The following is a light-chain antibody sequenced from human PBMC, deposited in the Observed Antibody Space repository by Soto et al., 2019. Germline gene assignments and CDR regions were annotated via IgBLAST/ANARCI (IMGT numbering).Light chain of an antibody. V-gene: IGKV1-5*01. J-gene: IGKJ1*01. CDR1: QSISSW. CDR2: DAS. Sequence: DIQMTQSPSTLSASVGDRVTITCRASQSISSWLAWYQQKPGKAPKLLIYDASSLESGAPSRFSGSGSGTEFTLTISSLQPDDFATYYCQQYNSYLWTFGQGTKVDI. CDR3: QQYNSYLWT.